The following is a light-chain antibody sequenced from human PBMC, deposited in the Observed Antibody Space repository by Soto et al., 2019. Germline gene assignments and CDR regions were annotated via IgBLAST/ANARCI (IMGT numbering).Light chain of an antibody. J-gene: IGKJ5*01. Sequence: EIVLTQPPATLSLSPRERTTPSFRASQSVSSYLAWYQQKPGPAPRLLIYDASNRATGIPARFSGSGSGTDFTLTISSLEPEDFAVYYCQQRSNWPPPTFGQGTRLEIK. V-gene: IGKV3-11*01. CDR3: QQRSNWPPPT. CDR2: DAS. CDR1: QSVSSY.